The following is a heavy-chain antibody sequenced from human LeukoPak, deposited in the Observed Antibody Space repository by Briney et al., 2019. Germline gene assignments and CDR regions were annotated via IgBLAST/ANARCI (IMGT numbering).Heavy chain of an antibody. D-gene: IGHD2/OR15-2a*01. CDR1: GFAFSSYG. V-gene: IGHV3-33*01. CDR2: IWYDGSNK. Sequence: PGRSLRLSCAASGFAFSSYGMHWVRQAPGKGLEWAALIWYDGSNKYYTDSVKGRLTISRDNSKNTLYLQMNSLRAEDTAMYYCAREGPRGNSQFDYWGQGTLVTVSS. CDR3: AREGPRGNSQFDY. J-gene: IGHJ4*02.